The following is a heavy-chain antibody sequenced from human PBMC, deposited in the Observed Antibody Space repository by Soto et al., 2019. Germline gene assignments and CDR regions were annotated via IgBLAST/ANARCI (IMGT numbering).Heavy chain of an antibody. Sequence: QVQLQESGPGLVKPSQTLSLTCTVSGGSISSGGYYWSWIRQHPGKGLEWIGYIYYSGSTYYNPSLKSRVTIAVDTSKNQFSLKLSSVTGAETAVYYCARGGLGYCSGGSCYSAELSRYYYGMDVWGQGTTVTVSS. V-gene: IGHV4-31*03. CDR2: IYYSGST. D-gene: IGHD2-15*01. CDR3: ARGGLGYCSGGSCYSAELSRYYYGMDV. CDR1: GGSISSGGYY. J-gene: IGHJ6*02.